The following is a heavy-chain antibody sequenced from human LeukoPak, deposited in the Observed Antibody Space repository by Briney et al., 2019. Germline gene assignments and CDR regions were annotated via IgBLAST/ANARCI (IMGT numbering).Heavy chain of an antibody. D-gene: IGHD3-9*01. V-gene: IGHV3-66*01. CDR2: IYSGGST. Sequence: PGGSLRLSCAASGFTVSSIFMSWVRQAPGKGLEWVSVIYSGGSTYYADSVKGRFTISRDNSKNTLYLQMNSLRAEDTAVYYCARDLRLGDIFVWGQGTTVTVSS. J-gene: IGHJ6*02. CDR3: ARDLRLGDIFV. CDR1: GFTVSSIF.